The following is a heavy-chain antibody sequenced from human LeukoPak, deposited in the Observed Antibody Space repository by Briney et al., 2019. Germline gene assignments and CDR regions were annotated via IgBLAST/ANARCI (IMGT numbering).Heavy chain of an antibody. D-gene: IGHD1-26*01. CDR1: GYTFTSYD. J-gene: IGHJ6*02. CDR2: MNPNSGNT. CDR3: ARVGAGPYYYYGMDV. Sequence: ASVKVSCKASGYTFTSYDINWVRQATGQGLEWMGWMNPNSGNTGYAQKFQGRVTMTRNTSISTAYMELSSLRSEDTAVYYCARVGAGPYYYYGMDVWGQGTTVTVSS. V-gene: IGHV1-8*01.